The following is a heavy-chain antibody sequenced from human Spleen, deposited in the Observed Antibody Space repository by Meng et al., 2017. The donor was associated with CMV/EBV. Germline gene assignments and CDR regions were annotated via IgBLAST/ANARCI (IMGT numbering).Heavy chain of an antibody. J-gene: IGHJ4*02. V-gene: IGHV3-13*01. Sequence: GGSLRLSCVASGFAFNNYDMHWVRQTAEKGLEWVSAITIPGDTYYRDSVKGRFTISRENAKNSVYLQMNTLRVGDTAVYYCVRGVAGCDYWGQGTVVTVS. CDR1: GFAFNNYD. CDR3: VRGVAGCDY. CDR2: ITIPGDT. D-gene: IGHD3-10*01.